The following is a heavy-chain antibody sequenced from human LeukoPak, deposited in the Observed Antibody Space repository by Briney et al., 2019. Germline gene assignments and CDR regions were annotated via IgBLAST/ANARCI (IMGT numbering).Heavy chain of an antibody. Sequence: PGGSLRLSCAASGFTFSSYAMSWVRQAPGKGLEWVSAISGSGGSTYYADSVKGRFTISRDNSKNTLYLQMNSLRAEDTAVCYCAKSITAAGTADYWGQGTLVTVSS. V-gene: IGHV3-23*01. D-gene: IGHD6-13*01. CDR2: ISGSGGST. J-gene: IGHJ4*02. CDR3: AKSITAAGTADY. CDR1: GFTFSSYA.